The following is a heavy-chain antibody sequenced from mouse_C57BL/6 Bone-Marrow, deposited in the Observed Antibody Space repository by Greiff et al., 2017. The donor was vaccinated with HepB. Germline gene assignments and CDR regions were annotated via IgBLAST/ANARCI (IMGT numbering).Heavy chain of an antibody. Sequence: VHLVESGPGLVAPSQSLSITCTVSGFSLTSYGVDWVRQSPGKGLEWLGVIWGVGSTNYNSALKSRLSISKDNSKSQVFLKMNSLQTDDTAMYYCASRYGYDQDAMDYWGQGTSVTVSS. CDR3: ASRYGYDQDAMDY. CDR2: IWGVGST. J-gene: IGHJ4*01. V-gene: IGHV2-6*01. CDR1: GFSLTSYG. D-gene: IGHD2-2*01.